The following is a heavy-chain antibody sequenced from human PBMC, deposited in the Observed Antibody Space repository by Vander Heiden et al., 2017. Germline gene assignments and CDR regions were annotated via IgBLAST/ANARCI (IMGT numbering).Heavy chain of an antibody. Sequence: QLQLQESGPGLVKPSETLYLTCTVSGGSISSSRYYWGWIRQPPGKGLEWIGSIYYSGSTYYNPSLKSRVTISVDTSKNQFSLKLSSVTAADTAVYYCARQDGLVPDYWGQGTLVTVSS. CDR3: ARQDGLVPDY. V-gene: IGHV4-39*01. D-gene: IGHD3-9*01. CDR1: GGSISSSRYY. CDR2: IYYSGST. J-gene: IGHJ4*02.